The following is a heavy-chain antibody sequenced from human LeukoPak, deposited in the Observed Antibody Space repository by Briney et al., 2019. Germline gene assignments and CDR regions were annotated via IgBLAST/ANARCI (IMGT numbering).Heavy chain of an antibody. CDR2: MNPNSGNT. Sequence: ASVKVSCKASGYYFTSCDINWVRQATGQGLEWMGWMNPNSGNTGYAQKFQSRITMTRSTSIRTAYMELSSLTSDDTAVYYCARASYGDYVPDYWGQGTLVTVSS. CDR1: GYYFTSCD. CDR3: ARASYGDYVPDY. J-gene: IGHJ4*02. D-gene: IGHD4-17*01. V-gene: IGHV1-8*01.